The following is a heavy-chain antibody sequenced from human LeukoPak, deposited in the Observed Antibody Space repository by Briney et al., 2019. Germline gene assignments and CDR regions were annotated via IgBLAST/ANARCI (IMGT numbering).Heavy chain of an antibody. CDR2: ISGSGGST. Sequence: PGGSLRLSCAASGFMFSSYWIHWVRQAPGKGLEWVSAISGSGGSTYYADSVKGRFTISRDNSKNTLYLQMNSLRAEDTAVYYCAKAGYYDSSGYSDYWGQGTLVTVSS. CDR1: GFMFSSYW. J-gene: IGHJ4*02. V-gene: IGHV3-23*01. CDR3: AKAGYYDSSGYSDY. D-gene: IGHD3-22*01.